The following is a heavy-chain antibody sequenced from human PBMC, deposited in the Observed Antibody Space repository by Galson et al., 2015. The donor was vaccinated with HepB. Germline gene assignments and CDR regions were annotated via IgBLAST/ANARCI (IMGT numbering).Heavy chain of an antibody. CDR3: ARNYDNSGGFDF. J-gene: IGHJ4*02. D-gene: IGHD3-22*01. Sequence: SVKVSCKASGYTFTTYYMHWVRQAPEQGLEWMGIINPSGGSTSYAQKFQGRVTMTRDTSASTVYMELSSLRSEDTAIYYCARNYDNSGGFDFWGQGTLVTVSS. V-gene: IGHV1-46*01. CDR2: INPSGGST. CDR1: GYTFTTYY.